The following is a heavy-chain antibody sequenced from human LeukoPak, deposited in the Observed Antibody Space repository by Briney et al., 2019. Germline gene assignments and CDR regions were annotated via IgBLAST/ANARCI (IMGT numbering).Heavy chain of an antibody. CDR1: GDSVSGNRAV. J-gene: IGHJ4*02. Sequence: SQTLSLTCAITGDSVSGNRAVWNWIRQSPSRGLEWLGRTYYRSKWYYDYAESVKSRITVNPDTSKNQFSLQLNSVTPEDTAIYYCARDAPGQSYFDYWGQGTLATVSS. V-gene: IGHV6-1*01. D-gene: IGHD2-2*01. CDR3: ARDAPGQSYFDY. CDR2: TYYRSKWYY.